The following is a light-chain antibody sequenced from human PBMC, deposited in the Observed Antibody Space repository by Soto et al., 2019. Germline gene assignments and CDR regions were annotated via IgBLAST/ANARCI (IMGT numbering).Light chain of an antibody. CDR2: AAS. CDR3: QQRSTWPPA. V-gene: IGKV3-15*01. J-gene: IGKJ2*01. CDR1: QRISTN. Sequence: EIVMTQSPATLSVSPGERATLSCRASQRISTNLAWYQQRPGQAPRLLIYAASTRATGIPARFSGSGSGTEFTLTISSLQSEDFAVYYCQQRSTWPPAFGQGTKLEIK.